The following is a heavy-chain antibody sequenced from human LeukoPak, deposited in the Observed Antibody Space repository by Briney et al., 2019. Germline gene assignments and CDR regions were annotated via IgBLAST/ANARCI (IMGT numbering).Heavy chain of an antibody. V-gene: IGHV4-38-2*02. CDR1: GYSFSSGFY. D-gene: IGHD4-23*01. J-gene: IGHJ4*02. CDR3: ARDVGGLDY. CDR2: LFHSGTT. Sequence: PSETLSLTCSVSGYSFSSGFYWGWIRQPPGKGLEWIGSLFHSGTTYYNSSLKSRVTISVDTSKNQFSLKLSSVTAADTAVYYCARDVGGLDYWGQGTLVTVSS.